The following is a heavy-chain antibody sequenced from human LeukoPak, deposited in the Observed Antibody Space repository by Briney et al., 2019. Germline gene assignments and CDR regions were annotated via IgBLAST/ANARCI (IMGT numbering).Heavy chain of an antibody. D-gene: IGHD1-14*01. CDR3: ATETIGRHFDY. J-gene: IGHJ4*02. Sequence: GGSLRLSFAASGFTFSSCGVNWVRQAPGKGLEWVSSIGPTGTDKYYADSVRGRFTISRDNAKNSMYLQMDSLRDEDTAVYYCATETIGRHFDYWGQGTLLTVSS. CDR2: IGPTGTDK. CDR1: GFTFSSCG. V-gene: IGHV3-21*01.